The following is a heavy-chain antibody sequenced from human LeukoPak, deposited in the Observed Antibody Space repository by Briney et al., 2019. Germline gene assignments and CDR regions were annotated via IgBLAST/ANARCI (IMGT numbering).Heavy chain of an antibody. CDR1: GFTFGDYA. CDR2: IRSKAYGGTT. D-gene: IGHD2-15*01. J-gene: IGHJ6*02. CDR3: TREVEVVVAATVLGELDV. V-gene: IGHV3-49*03. Sequence: GGSLRLSCTASGFTFGDYAMSWFRQAPGKGLEWVGFIRSKAYGGTTEYAASVKGRFTISRDDSKSIAYLQMNSLKTEDTAVYYCTREVEVVVAATVLGELDVWGQGTTVTVSS.